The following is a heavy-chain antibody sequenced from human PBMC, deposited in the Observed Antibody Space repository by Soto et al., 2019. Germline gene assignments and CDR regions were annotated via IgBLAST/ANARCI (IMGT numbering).Heavy chain of an antibody. V-gene: IGHV3-23*01. D-gene: IGHD2-2*01. Sequence: SGGSLRLSCAASGFTFSSYARSWVRQAQGKGLEWVSAISGSGGSTYYADSVKGRFTISRDNSKNTLYLQMNSLRAEDTAVYYCAKDPLIVVVPAAMPEGGNMDKNFDYWGQGTLVTVSS. J-gene: IGHJ4*02. CDR3: AKDPLIVVVPAAMPEGGNMDKNFDY. CDR2: ISGSGGST. CDR1: GFTFSSYA.